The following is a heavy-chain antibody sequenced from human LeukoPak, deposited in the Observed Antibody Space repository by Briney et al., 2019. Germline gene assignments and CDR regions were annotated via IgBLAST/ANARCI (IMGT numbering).Heavy chain of an antibody. V-gene: IGHV3-23*01. CDR1: GIAFNHYA. J-gene: IGHJ4*02. CDR2: INELGHT. Sequence: GGPLRLSCAALGIAFNHYAMSWVRKSPGKGLEWGSGINELGHTFYADSVNGRFTISRDNSKITVFLQKNSLSGDDTAEYFYARDHGSQHSGVVHVLDDWGRGTLVPVSS. D-gene: IGHD6-19*01. CDR3: ARDHGSQHSGVVHVLDD.